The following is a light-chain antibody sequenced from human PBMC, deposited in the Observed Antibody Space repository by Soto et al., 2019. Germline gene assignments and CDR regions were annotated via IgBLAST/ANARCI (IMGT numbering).Light chain of an antibody. CDR2: DAS. V-gene: IGKV1-33*01. CDR1: QDIRNY. CDR3: QHYDELPF. J-gene: IGKJ3*01. Sequence: DIQMTQSPPSLSASVGDRVTITCQASQDIRNYLNWYQQKPGKAPKLLIYDASNLETGVPSRFSGSGSVTDFTFTISSPQPEDVATYYCQHYDELPFFGPGTKVYIK.